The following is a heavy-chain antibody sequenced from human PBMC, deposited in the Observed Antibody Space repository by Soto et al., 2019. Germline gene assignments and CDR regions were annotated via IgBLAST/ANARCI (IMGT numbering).Heavy chain of an antibody. V-gene: IGHV4-39*01. CDR2: IYYSGST. CDR1: GGSISSSSYY. D-gene: IGHD6-13*01. J-gene: IGHJ4*02. CDR3: ARRRRQLAYIDY. Sequence: QLQLQESGPGLVKPSETLSLTCTVSGGSISSSSYYWGWIRQPPGKGLEWIGSIYYSGSTYYNPSLKSRVTISVDTSKNQFSLKLSSVTAADTAVYYCARRRRQLAYIDYWGQGTLVTVSS.